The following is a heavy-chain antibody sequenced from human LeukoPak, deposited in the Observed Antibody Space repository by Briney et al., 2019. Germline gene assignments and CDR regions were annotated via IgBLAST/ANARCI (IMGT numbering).Heavy chain of an antibody. Sequence: PGGSLRLSCAASGFTFSTYCMSWIRQPPGKGLEWIGSIYHSGSTYYNPSLKSRVTISVDTSKNQFSLKLSSVTAADTAVYYCARSLWFGEPHFDYWGQGTLVTVSS. V-gene: IGHV4-38-2*01. J-gene: IGHJ4*02. D-gene: IGHD3-10*01. CDR1: GFTFSTYC. CDR3: ARSLWFGEPHFDY. CDR2: IYHSGST.